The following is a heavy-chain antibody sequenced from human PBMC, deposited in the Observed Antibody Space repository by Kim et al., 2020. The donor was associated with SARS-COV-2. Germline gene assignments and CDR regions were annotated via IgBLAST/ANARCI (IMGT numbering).Heavy chain of an antibody. Sequence: SETLSLTCTVSGESVSSPNFSWNWIRQSPGRELQWIGYTYYSGSTTYNPSLKSRVTIALGTSHNQFSLKLNSMTAADTAVYFCARGELVSFGSFLDNWSQGTLVTVSS. D-gene: IGHD2-8*02. CDR3: ARGELVSFGSFLDN. V-gene: IGHV4-61*01. CDR2: TYYSGST. J-gene: IGHJ4*02. CDR1: GESVSSPNFS.